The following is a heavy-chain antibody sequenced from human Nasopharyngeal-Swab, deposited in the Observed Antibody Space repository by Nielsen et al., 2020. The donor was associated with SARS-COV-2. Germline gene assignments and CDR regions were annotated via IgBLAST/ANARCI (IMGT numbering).Heavy chain of an antibody. D-gene: IGHD4-17*01. V-gene: IGHV3-23*01. J-gene: IGHJ6*03. CDR2: ISGSGGST. CDR3: ANHRDYGETYYYMDV. Sequence: GGSLRLSCAASGFTFSSYAMSWVRQAPGKGLEWVSAISGSGGSTYYADSVEGRFTISRDNSKNTLYLQMNSLRAEDTAVYYCANHRDYGETYYYMDVWGKGTTVTVS. CDR1: GFTFSSYA.